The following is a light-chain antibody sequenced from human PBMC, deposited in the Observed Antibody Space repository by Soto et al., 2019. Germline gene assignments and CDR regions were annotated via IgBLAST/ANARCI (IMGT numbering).Light chain of an antibody. CDR2: EDN. V-gene: IGLV2-14*01. Sequence: QSALTQPASVSGSPGQSITISCTGISSDVGGYNYVSWYEQHPGKAPKLMRYEDNKRPSGVSSRFSGSMFGNTASLTISALLALDEADYSSSSFTSSTTRYVFRCGTTATVL. J-gene: IGLJ1*01. CDR1: SSDVGGYNY. CDR3: SSFTSSTTRYV.